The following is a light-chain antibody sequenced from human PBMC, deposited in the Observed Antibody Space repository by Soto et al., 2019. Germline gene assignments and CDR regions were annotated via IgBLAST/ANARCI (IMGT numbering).Light chain of an antibody. CDR2: AAS. J-gene: IGKJ3*01. CDR3: QQLNSYPPVT. Sequence: DIQLTQSPSFLSASVGDRVTITCRASQGISRYLAWYQQKPGKAPKSLIYAASTLQSGVPSRFSGSGSGTEFTLPTSGLQPEDLATYYCQQLNSYPPVTFGPGTKVDIK. CDR1: QGISRY. V-gene: IGKV1-9*01.